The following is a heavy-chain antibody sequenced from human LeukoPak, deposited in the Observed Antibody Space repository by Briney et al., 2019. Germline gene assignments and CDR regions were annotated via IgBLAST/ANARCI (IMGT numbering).Heavy chain of an antibody. CDR2: ISSSGSTI. J-gene: IGHJ4*02. Sequence: TGGSLRLSCAASGFTFSSYEMNWVRQAPGKGLEWVSYISSSGSTIYYADSVKGRFTISRDNAKNSLYLQMNSLRAEDTAVYYCARVVGGLVFDYWGQGTLVTVSS. V-gene: IGHV3-48*03. CDR3: ARVVGGLVFDY. CDR1: GFTFSSYE. D-gene: IGHD2-15*01.